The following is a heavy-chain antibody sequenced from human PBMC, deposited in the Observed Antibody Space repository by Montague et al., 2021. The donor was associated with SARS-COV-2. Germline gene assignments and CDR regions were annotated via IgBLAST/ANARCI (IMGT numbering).Heavy chain of an antibody. D-gene: IGHD3-10*01. CDR1: GGSIFSSSYY. J-gene: IGHJ5*02. Sequence: SETLSLTCTVSGGSIFSSSYYWGWIRQPPGKGLEWIGSIYYSGTTYYNLSLKSRVIISVDTSKNHFSLKLTSVTATDTAVYYCARHRGKYCFDPWGQGTLVTVSS. CDR2: IYYSGTT. CDR3: ARHRGKYCFDP. V-gene: IGHV4-39*01.